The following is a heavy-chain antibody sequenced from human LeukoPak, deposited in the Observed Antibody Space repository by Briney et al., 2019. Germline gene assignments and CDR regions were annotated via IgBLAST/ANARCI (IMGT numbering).Heavy chain of an antibody. CDR3: VCIGFIAAAGTRDY. V-gene: IGHV3-9*01. CDR2: ISWNSGSI. CDR1: GFTFSSYG. Sequence: GGSLRLSCAASGFTFSSYGMSWVRQAPGKGLEWVSGISWNSGSIGYADSVKGRFTISRDNAKNSLYLQMNSLRAEDTALYYCVCIGFIAAAGTRDYWGQGTLVTVSS. D-gene: IGHD6-13*01. J-gene: IGHJ4*02.